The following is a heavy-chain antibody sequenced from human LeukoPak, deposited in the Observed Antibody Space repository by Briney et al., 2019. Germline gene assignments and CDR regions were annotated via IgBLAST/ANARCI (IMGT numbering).Heavy chain of an antibody. D-gene: IGHD6-13*01. Sequence: ASVKVSCKASGYTFTSYGISWVRQAPGQGLGWMGWISAYNGNTNYAQKLQGRVTMTTDTSTGTAYMELRSLRSDDTAVYYCASRRQQLVLDAFDIWGQGTMVTVSS. CDR1: GYTFTSYG. CDR2: ISAYNGNT. J-gene: IGHJ3*02. CDR3: ASRRQQLVLDAFDI. V-gene: IGHV1-18*01.